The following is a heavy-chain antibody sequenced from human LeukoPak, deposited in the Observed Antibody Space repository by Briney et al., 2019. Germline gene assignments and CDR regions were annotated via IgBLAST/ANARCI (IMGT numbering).Heavy chain of an antibody. CDR3: ARERYYDFWSGSYPPNFDY. V-gene: IGHV3-11*01. CDR1: GFTFSDYY. J-gene: IGHJ4*02. Sequence: GGSLRLSCAASGFTFSDYYMSWIRQAPGKGLEWVSYISSSGSTIYYADSVKGRFTISRDNAKNSLYLQMNSLRAEDTAVYYCARERYYDFWSGSYPPNFDYWGQGTLVTVSS. CDR2: ISSSGSTI. D-gene: IGHD3-3*01.